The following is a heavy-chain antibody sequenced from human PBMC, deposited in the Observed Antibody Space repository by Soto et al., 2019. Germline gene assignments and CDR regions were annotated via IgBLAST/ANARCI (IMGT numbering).Heavy chain of an antibody. CDR3: TAPGNQWSYGMDV. J-gene: IGHJ6*02. CDR1: GFTFSNAW. D-gene: IGHD2-15*01. Sequence: WGSLRLSCAASGFTFSNAWIIFCRHSPCKWLEWVGRIKSKTDGETTDYAAPVKGRFTISRDDSKNTLYLQMNSLKTEDTAVYYCTAPGNQWSYGMDVWGQGTTVTVSS. CDR2: IKSKTDGETT. V-gene: IGHV3-15*01.